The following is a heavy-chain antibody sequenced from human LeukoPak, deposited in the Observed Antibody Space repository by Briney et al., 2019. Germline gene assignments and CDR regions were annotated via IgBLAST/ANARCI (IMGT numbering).Heavy chain of an antibody. CDR1: GYTFTSYA. J-gene: IGHJ4*02. Sequence: GASVKVSCKASGYTFTSYAMHWVRQAPGQRLEWMGWINAGNGNTKYSQKFQGRVTITRDTSASTDYMELSSLRSEDTAVYYCARERARQWLVLYYWGQGTLVTVSS. D-gene: IGHD6-19*01. CDR2: INAGNGNT. V-gene: IGHV1-3*01. CDR3: ARERARQWLVLYY.